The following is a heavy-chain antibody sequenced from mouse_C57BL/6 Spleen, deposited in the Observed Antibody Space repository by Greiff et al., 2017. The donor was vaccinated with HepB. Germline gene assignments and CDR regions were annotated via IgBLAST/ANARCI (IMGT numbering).Heavy chain of an antibody. V-gene: IGHV1-72*01. J-gene: IGHJ3*01. D-gene: IGHD3-2*02. CDR3: ARSGLRPMETWFAY. CDR1: GYTSTSYW. Sequence: QVQLQQPGAELVKPGASVKLSCKASGYTSTSYWMHWVKQRPGRGLEWIGRIDPNSGGTKYNEKFKSKATLTVDKPSSTAYMQLSSLTSEDSAVYYSARSGLRPMETWFAYWGQGTLVTVSA. CDR2: IDPNSGGT.